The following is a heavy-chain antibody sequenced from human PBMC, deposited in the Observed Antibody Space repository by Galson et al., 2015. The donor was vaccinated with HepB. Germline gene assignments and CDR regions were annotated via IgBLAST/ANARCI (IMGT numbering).Heavy chain of an antibody. Sequence: ASGFTFSSYAMHWVRQAPGKGLEWVAVISYDGSNKYYADSVKGRFTISRDNSKNTLYLQMNSLRAEDTAVYYCASITDYSNFDYWGQGTLVTVSS. CDR2: ISYDGSNK. CDR3: ASITDYSNFDY. CDR1: GFTFSSYA. V-gene: IGHV3-30-3*01. J-gene: IGHJ4*02. D-gene: IGHD4-11*01.